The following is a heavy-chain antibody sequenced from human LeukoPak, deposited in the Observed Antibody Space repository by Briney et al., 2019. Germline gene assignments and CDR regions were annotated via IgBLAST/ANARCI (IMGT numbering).Heavy chain of an antibody. CDR3: VKITSVTGGDC. D-gene: IGHD1-1*01. CDR1: GFTFSAYA. Sequence: GGSLTLPCSASGFTFSAYAMYWVRQAPGKGLEYVSGISSNGGSSFYADSVKGRFTISRDNSKNALYLQKSSLRAGDTAVYYCVKITSVTGGDCWGQGTRLTVSS. J-gene: IGHJ4*02. CDR2: ISSNGGSS. V-gene: IGHV3-64D*09.